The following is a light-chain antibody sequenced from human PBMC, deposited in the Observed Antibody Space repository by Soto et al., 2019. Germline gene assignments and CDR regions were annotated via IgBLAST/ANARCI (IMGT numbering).Light chain of an antibody. CDR1: SSDVGGYDY. V-gene: IGLV2-14*01. CDR3: SAYTGSGTFV. CDR2: HVS. J-gene: IGLJ1*01. Sequence: SVLTQPASVSGSPGQSIVISCTGSSSDVGGYDYVSWYQQHPGKAPQLVIYHVSNRPSGISNRVSGSKSGSTASLTISGLQAEDEADYYCSAYTGSGTFVFGTGTRSPS.